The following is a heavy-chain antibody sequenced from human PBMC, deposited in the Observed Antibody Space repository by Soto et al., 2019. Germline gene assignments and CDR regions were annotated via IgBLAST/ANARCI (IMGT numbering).Heavy chain of an antibody. D-gene: IGHD6-13*01. CDR2: IIPIFGTA. V-gene: IGHV1-69*13. CDR3: ARASSRRYGGAFDL. Sequence: SVKVSCNASGATFSSYAISWVLQAPGQGLEWMGGIIPIFGTANYAQKFQGRVTVIGDESTGTSNMELSSLGSEDTAVYYCARASSRRYGGAFDLWGQGPMVNV. CDR1: GATFSSYA. J-gene: IGHJ3*01.